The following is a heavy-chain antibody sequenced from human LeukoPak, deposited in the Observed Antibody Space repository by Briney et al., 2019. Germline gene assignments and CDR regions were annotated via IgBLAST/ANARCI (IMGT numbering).Heavy chain of an antibody. Sequence: SETLSLTCTVSGGSISSYYWSWIRQPPGKGLGWSGYIYYSGTTNYNPYLKSRVTISVDTSKNQFSMKLRSVTAADTAVYYCARGGWSAFDIWGQGTMVTVSS. V-gene: IGHV4-59*01. D-gene: IGHD3-10*01. CDR3: ARGGWSAFDI. J-gene: IGHJ3*02. CDR1: GGSISSYY. CDR2: IYYSGTT.